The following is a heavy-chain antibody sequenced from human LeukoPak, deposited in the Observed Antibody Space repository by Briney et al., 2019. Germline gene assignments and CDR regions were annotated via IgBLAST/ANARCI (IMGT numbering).Heavy chain of an antibody. CDR2: INHSGST. Sequence: PSDPLSLICAVYVGFFSGYYWRWIRQPPGKGLEWIGEINHSGSTNYHPSLKSRVTISVDTSKDQFSLKLSSVTAADTAVYYCARSPLYYYDSSGYYATGYYYYMDVWGKGTTVTVSS. CDR3: ARSPLYYYDSSGYYATGYYYYMDV. V-gene: IGHV4-34*01. CDR1: VGFFSGYY. D-gene: IGHD3-22*01. J-gene: IGHJ6*03.